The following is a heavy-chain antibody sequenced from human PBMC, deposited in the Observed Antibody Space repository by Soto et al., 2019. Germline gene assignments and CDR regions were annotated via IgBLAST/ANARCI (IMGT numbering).Heavy chain of an antibody. CDR1: GFAFSTCV. V-gene: IGHV3-23*01. CDR3: TKDVTGDIGADY. D-gene: IGHD2-21*02. Sequence: FLRLSCEASGFAFSTCVMSWVRQAPGKGLEWVSTVKTSGDTTFYADPVKGRFTASRDDSKNTLYLQMNSLRAEDTATYYCTKDVTGDIGADYWGPGTPVTVSS. J-gene: IGHJ4*02. CDR2: VKTSGDTT.